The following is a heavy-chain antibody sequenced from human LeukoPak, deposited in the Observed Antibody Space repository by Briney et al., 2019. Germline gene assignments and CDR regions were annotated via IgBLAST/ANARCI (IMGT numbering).Heavy chain of an antibody. CDR2: IKSDGTGA. J-gene: IGHJ6*03. Sequence: GGSLRLSCAASGFSFNIYWMHWVRQAPGKGLVWVSRIKSDGTGAAYADSVEGRFTISGDNAENTLYLQMNSLRAEDTAVYYCARDQNGPYCYMDVWGKGTTVTVSS. D-gene: IGHD2-8*01. CDR3: ARDQNGPYCYMDV. CDR1: GFSFNIYW. V-gene: IGHV3-74*01.